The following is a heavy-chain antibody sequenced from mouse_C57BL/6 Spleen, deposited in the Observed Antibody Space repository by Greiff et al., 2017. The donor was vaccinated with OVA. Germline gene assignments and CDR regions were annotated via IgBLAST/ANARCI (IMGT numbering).Heavy chain of an antibody. Sequence: VQLQQSGPELVKPGASVKISCTASGYAFSSSWMNWVTQRPGTGLEWIGRISPGDGATNYNGTFKGQATLTADNSSSTAYMQLSILTSEDSAVYFCASYDYDGGPWFAYWGQGTLVTVSA. CDR2: ISPGDGAT. CDR1: GYAFSSSW. V-gene: IGHV1-82*01. CDR3: ASYDYDGGPWFAY. D-gene: IGHD2-4*01. J-gene: IGHJ3*01.